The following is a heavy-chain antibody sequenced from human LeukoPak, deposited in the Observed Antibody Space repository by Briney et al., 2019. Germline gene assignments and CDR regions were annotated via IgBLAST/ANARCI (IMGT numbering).Heavy chain of an antibody. CDR2: IYYSGNT. CDR3: ARRVIGYCSGGSCYAYPGVFDY. Sequence: SETLSLTCTVSGGSISNYFWSWIRQAPGKGLEYIGFIYYSGNTNYNPSFKSRVTISVDTSKNQFSLKLSSVTAADTAVYYCARRVIGYCSGGSCYAYPGVFDYWGQGTLVTVSS. V-gene: IGHV4-59*08. D-gene: IGHD2-15*01. J-gene: IGHJ4*02. CDR1: GGSISNYF.